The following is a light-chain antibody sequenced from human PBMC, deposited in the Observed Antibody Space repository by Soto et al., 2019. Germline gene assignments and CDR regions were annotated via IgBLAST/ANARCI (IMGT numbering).Light chain of an antibody. CDR3: SSYTSNSTRV. CDR2: EVS. Sequence: QSVLTQPASVSGSPGQSSTISCTGTSSDVGGYNYVSWYQQHPGKAPKLMIYEVSNRPSGVSNRFSGSKSDNTASLTISGLQAEDEADYYCSSYTSNSTRVFGTGTKLTV. J-gene: IGLJ1*01. CDR1: SSDVGGYNY. V-gene: IGLV2-14*01.